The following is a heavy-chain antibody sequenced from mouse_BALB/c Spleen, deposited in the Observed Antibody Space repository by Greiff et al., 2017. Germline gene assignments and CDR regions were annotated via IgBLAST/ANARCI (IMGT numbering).Heavy chain of an antibody. V-gene: IGHV1-37*01. J-gene: IGHJ4*01. Sequence: EVQLQQSGPELVKPGASVKISCKASGYSFTGYFMNWVKQSHGQSLEWIGRINPYNGDTFYNQKFKGKATLTVDKSSSTAHMELLSLTSEDSAVYYCGGGGDGYPYAMDYWGQGTSVTVSS. CDR3: GGGGDGYPYAMDY. CDR2: INPYNGDT. D-gene: IGHD2-3*01. CDR1: GYSFTGYF.